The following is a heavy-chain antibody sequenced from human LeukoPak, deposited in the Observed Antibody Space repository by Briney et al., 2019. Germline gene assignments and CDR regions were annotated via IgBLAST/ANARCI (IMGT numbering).Heavy chain of an antibody. Sequence: GGSLRLSCAASGFTVSSNYMSWVRQAPGKGLEWVANIKQDGGDTYYVDSVKGRFTVSRDNAKNSLYLQMNSLRAEDTAVYYCARSYSRAYDYWGQGTLVTVSS. D-gene: IGHD6-19*01. CDR1: GFTVSSNY. V-gene: IGHV3-7*01. CDR2: IKQDGGDT. CDR3: ARSYSRAYDY. J-gene: IGHJ4*02.